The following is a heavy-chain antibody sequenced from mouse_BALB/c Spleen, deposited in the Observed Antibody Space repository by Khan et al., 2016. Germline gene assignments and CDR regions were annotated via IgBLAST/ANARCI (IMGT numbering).Heavy chain of an antibody. CDR1: GYTFTSYY. CDR3: ARERPGFAY. Sequence: QVQLQQSGPELVKPGASVRISCKASGYTFTSYYIHWVKQRPGQGLEWIGWIYPGNVNTKYNEKFKGKATLTADKSSSSAYMQLSSLTSEDAAVYFCARERPGFAYWGQGTLVTVSA. CDR2: IYPGNVNT. V-gene: IGHV1S56*01. J-gene: IGHJ3*01.